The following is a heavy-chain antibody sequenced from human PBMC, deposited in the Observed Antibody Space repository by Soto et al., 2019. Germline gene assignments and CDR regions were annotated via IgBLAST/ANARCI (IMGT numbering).Heavy chain of an antibody. D-gene: IGHD3-3*01. J-gene: IGHJ5*02. CDR2: IYYSGST. Sequence: KPSETLSLTCTVSGGSISSSSYYWGWIRQPPGKGLEWIGSIYYSGSTYYNPSLKSRVTISVDTSKNQFSLKLSSVTAADTAVYYCARLWGSREWLLWYNWFDPWGQGTLVTVPS. CDR3: ARLWGSREWLLWYNWFDP. CDR1: GGSISSSSYY. V-gene: IGHV4-39*01.